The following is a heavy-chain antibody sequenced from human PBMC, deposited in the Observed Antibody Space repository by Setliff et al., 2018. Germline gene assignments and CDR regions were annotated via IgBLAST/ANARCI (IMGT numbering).Heavy chain of an antibody. D-gene: IGHD3-10*01. J-gene: IGHJ6*03. CDR2: INTNTGNP. CDR3: ARASRFGTIKYGGDYYMDV. V-gene: IGHV7-4-1*02. Sequence: ASVKVSCKASGYTFTSYGISWVRQAPGQGLEWMGWINTNTGNPSYAQGFTGRFVFSLDTSVSTAYLQISSLKAEDTALYYCARASRFGTIKYGGDYYMDVWGKGTTVTVSS. CDR1: GYTFTSYG.